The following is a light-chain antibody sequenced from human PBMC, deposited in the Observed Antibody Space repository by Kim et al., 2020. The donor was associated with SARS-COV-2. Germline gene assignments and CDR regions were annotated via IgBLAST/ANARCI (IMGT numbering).Light chain of an antibody. Sequence: NFMLTQPHSVSESPGTPVPLSCTRSSGSIDDNYVQWYQQRPGGVHPTVIYEDDQRPSGGSDRFSGSIDNSSNSASLTISGLRTEDEADYYCQSYNRDNWLFGGGTQLTVL. CDR2: EDD. J-gene: IGLJ2*01. CDR3: QSYNRDNWL. CDR1: SGSIDDNY. V-gene: IGLV6-57*04.